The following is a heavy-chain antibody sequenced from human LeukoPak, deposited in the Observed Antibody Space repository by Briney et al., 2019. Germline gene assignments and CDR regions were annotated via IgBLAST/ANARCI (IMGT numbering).Heavy chain of an antibody. CDR1: GFTFSSYS. CDR2: ISSSSSTI. D-gene: IGHD3-22*01. J-gene: IGHJ4*02. CDR3: ARDAAYYYDSSGSEFDY. V-gene: IGHV3-48*01. Sequence: GGSLRLSCAASGFTFSSYSMNWVRQAPGKGLEWVSYISSSSSTIYYADSVKGRFTISRDNAKSSLYLQMNSLRAEDTAVYYCARDAAYYYDSSGSEFDYWGQGTLVTVSS.